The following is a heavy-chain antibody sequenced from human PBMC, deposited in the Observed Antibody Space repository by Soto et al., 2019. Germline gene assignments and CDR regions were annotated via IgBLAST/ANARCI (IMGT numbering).Heavy chain of an antibody. CDR1: SFSIISTTYS. V-gene: IGHV4-39*01. CDR2: IYYSGST. Sequence: SDTLSLICTIRSFSIISTTYSWGWIRQPPGKGLEWIGSIYYSGSTYYNPSLKSRVTVSVDTSKNQFSLKLSSLTAADTAVYYCARHPSDFWFDPWGQGTLVTVS. CDR3: ARHPSDFWFDP. J-gene: IGHJ5*02. D-gene: IGHD2-21*02.